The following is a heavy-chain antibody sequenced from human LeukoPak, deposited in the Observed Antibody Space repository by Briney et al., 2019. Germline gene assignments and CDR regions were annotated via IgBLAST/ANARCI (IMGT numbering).Heavy chain of an antibody. CDR3: ASGLGSSFQYYFDY. V-gene: IGHV4-59*01. CDR1: GGSISSSY. D-gene: IGHD6-6*01. CDR2: IYYSGST. Sequence: SETLSLTCTVSGGSISSSYWHWIRQPPGKGLEWIGYIYYSGSTNYNPSLKSRVTISVDTSKNQFSLKLSSVTAADTAVYYCASGLGSSFQYYFDYWGQGTLVTVSS. J-gene: IGHJ4*02.